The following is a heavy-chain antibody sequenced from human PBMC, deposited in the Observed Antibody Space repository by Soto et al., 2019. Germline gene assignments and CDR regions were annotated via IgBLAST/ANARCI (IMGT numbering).Heavy chain of an antibody. Sequence: PGGTLRLSCAASGFTFNSYEMNWVRQAPGKGLEWVSYISSSGSTIYYADSVKGRFTISRDNAKSSLYLQMNSLRAEDTAVYYCARLPTPHYDFWSGPLGAGMDVWGQGATVTVSS. CDR2: ISSSGSTI. D-gene: IGHD3-3*01. V-gene: IGHV3-48*03. J-gene: IGHJ6*02. CDR1: GFTFNSYE. CDR3: ARLPTPHYDFWSGPLGAGMDV.